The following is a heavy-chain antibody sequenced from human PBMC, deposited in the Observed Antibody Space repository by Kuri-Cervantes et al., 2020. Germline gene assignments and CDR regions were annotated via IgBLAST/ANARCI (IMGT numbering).Heavy chain of an antibody. CDR1: GFTFSSYS. CDR3: ARDCSSTSCYYYYYGMDV. Sequence: GESLKISCAASGFTFSSYSINWVRQAPGKGLEWVSYITRSSRIIYYADSVKGRFTISRDNAKNSLYLQMNSLRAEDTAVYYCARDCSSTSCYYYYYGMDVWGQGTTVTVSS. CDR2: ITRSSRII. D-gene: IGHD2-2*01. V-gene: IGHV3-48*01. J-gene: IGHJ6*02.